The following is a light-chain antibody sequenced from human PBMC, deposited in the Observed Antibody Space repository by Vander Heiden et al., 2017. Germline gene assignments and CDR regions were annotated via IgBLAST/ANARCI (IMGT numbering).Light chain of an antibody. CDR3: QQDGSSPYT. CDR2: GSS. J-gene: IGKJ2*01. Sequence: EIVLTQSPGTLSLSPGERATLSCRTSQSVSSTYLAWYQQKPGQPPRLLIYGSSSSATGIPARFSGSGSGTDFTLTISRLEPEDFAVYYCQQDGSSPYTFGQGTKMEIK. CDR1: QSVSSTY. V-gene: IGKV3-20*01.